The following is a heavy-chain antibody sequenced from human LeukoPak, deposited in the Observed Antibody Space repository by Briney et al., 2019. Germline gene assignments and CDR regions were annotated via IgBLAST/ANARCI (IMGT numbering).Heavy chain of an antibody. Sequence: SETLSLTCTVSGGSISSYYWSWIRQPPGKGLEWIGYIYYSGSTNYNPSLKSRVTISVDTSKNQFSLKLSSVTAADTAVYYCASYSYYYDSSGYFGYRGQGTLVTVSS. V-gene: IGHV4-59*01. CDR3: ASYSYYYDSSGYFGY. D-gene: IGHD3-22*01. CDR2: IYYSGST. CDR1: GGSISSYY. J-gene: IGHJ4*02.